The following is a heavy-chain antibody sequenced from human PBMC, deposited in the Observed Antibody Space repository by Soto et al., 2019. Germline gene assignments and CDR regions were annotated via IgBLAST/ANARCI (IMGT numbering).Heavy chain of an antibody. Sequence: EVQRLESGGGVVQPGGSLRLSCAASGFTFSNCAMKWVRQAPGKGLEWVSDISRAGSNIYYADSVKGRFTISRDNSKNTLYLQMNSLRAEDTAVYYCAKAIEGAWEPNDYWGQGTLVTVSS. CDR3: AKAIEGAWEPNDY. D-gene: IGHD1-26*01. J-gene: IGHJ4*02. V-gene: IGHV3-23*01. CDR2: ISRAGSNI. CDR1: GFTFSNCA.